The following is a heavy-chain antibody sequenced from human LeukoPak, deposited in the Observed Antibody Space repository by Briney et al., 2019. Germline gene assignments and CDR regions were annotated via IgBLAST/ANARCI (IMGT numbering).Heavy chain of an antibody. D-gene: IGHD6-13*01. CDR3: TTESLGIAAAGTFDY. CDR2: IKSKTDGGTT. J-gene: IGHJ4*02. Sequence: GGSLRLSCAASGFTFSNAWMNWVRQAPGKGLEWVGRIKSKTDGGTTDYAAPVKGRFTISRDDSKNTLYLQVNSLKTEDTAVYYCTTESLGIAAAGTFDYWGQGTLVTVSS. CDR1: GFTFSNAW. V-gene: IGHV3-15*07.